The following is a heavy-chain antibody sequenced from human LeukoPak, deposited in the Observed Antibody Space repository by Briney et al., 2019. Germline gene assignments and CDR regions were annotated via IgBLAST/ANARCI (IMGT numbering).Heavy chain of an antibody. CDR2: ISSSSSTI. D-gene: IGHD3-10*01. J-gene: IGHJ6*02. CDR3: ARGSERGYYYYYGMDV. Sequence: GGSLRLSCTASGFSFSSYPMNWVRQAPGKGLEWVSYISSSSSTIHYADSVKGRFTVSRDNAKNSLYLQMNSLRAEDTAVYYCARGSERGYYYYYGMDVWGQGTTVTVSS. V-gene: IGHV3-48*04. CDR1: GFSFSSYP.